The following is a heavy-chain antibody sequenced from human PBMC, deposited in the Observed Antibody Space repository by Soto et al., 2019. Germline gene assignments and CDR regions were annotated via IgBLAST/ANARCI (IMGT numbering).Heavy chain of an antibody. D-gene: IGHD5-12*01. CDR2: LIPILGLA. V-gene: IGHV1-69*02. J-gene: IGHJ4*02. CDR1: GVTFSNST. Sequence: QVQLVQSGAEVRKPGSSVKVSCPASGVTFSNSTVTWVRQAPGQGLEWMGRLIPILGLANYAQKFRGRLTITADKSTTTAYMELRSLRSEDTAIYYCARFKLGDDYWGQGTLVTVSS. CDR3: ARFKLGDDY.